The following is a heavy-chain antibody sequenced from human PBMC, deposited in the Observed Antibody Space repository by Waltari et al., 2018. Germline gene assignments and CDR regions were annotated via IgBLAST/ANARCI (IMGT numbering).Heavy chain of an antibody. D-gene: IGHD5-12*01. CDR2: IKQDGSEK. CDR3: ARARGGYDFDY. V-gene: IGHV3-7*03. Sequence: EVQLVESGGGLVQPGGSLRLSCAASGFTFSSYWMSWVRQAPGKGMEWVANIKQDGSEKYYVDSVKGRFTIARDNAKNSLYLQMNSLRAEDTAVYYCARARGGYDFDYWGQGTLVTVSS. J-gene: IGHJ4*02. CDR1: GFTFSSYW.